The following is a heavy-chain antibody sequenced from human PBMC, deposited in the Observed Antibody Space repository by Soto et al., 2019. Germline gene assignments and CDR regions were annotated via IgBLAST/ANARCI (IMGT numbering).Heavy chain of an antibody. Sequence: KPSETLSLTCTVSGGSISSGDYYWSWIRQPPGKGLEWIGYIYYSGSTYYNPSLKSRVTISVDTSKNQSSLKLSSVTAADTAVYYCARDPRPAATLYYYYGMDVWGQGTTVTVSS. CDR3: ARDPRPAATLYYYYGMDV. J-gene: IGHJ6*02. V-gene: IGHV4-30-4*01. CDR2: IYYSGST. CDR1: GGSISSGDYY. D-gene: IGHD2-15*01.